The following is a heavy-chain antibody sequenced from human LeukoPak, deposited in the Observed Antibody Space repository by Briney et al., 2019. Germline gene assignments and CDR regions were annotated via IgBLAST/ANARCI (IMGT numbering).Heavy chain of an antibody. CDR2: INNSGST. CDR1: GGSFSGYY. CDR3: ARGLTIFGAVIIRRSWFDP. Sequence: SETLSLTCAVYGGSFSGYYWSWIRQPPGKGLEWVGEINNSGSTNYNPSLKRRVTISVDTSNSQFSLKLSSVTAADTAVYYCARGLTIFGAVIIRRSWFDPWGQGTLVTVSS. V-gene: IGHV4-34*01. D-gene: IGHD3-3*01. J-gene: IGHJ5*02.